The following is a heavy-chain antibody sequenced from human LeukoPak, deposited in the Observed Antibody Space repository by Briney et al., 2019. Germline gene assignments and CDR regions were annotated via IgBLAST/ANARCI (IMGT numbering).Heavy chain of an antibody. V-gene: IGHV4-31*03. CDR2: IYYSGST. J-gene: IGHJ4*02. Sequence: SETLSLTCTVSGGSISSGGYYWSWIRQHPGKGLEWIGYIYYSGSTYYNPSLKSRVTISVDTSKNQFSPKLSSVTAADTAVYYCARESRIVVVESHFDYWGQGTLVTVPS. CDR3: ARESRIVVVESHFDY. D-gene: IGHD3-22*01. CDR1: GGSISSGGYY.